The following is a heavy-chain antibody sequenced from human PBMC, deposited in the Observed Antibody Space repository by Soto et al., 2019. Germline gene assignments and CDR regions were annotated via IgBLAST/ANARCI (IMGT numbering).Heavy chain of an antibody. CDR3: ARRVGAARIFDY. CDR1: GVTFSSYA. D-gene: IGHD6-6*01. Sequence: GGSLRLSCAASGVTFSSYARSWVCQAPGKGLEWISAISGSGGSTYYADSVKGRFTISRDNSKNTLYLQMNSLRAEDTAVYYCARRVGAARIFDYWGQGTLVTVSS. J-gene: IGHJ4*02. V-gene: IGHV3-23*01. CDR2: ISGSGGST.